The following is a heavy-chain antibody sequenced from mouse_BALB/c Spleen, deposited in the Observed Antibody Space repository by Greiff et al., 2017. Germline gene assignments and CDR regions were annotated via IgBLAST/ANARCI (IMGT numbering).Heavy chain of an antibody. CDR3: ASLYVNSFAY. CDR2: ISSGGSYT. D-gene: IGHD2-1*01. CDR1: GFTFSSYG. V-gene: IGHV5-6*01. Sequence: EVKVVESGGDLVKPGGSLKLSCAASGFTFSSYGMSWVRQTPDKRLEWVATISSGGSYTYYPDSVKGRFTISRDNAKNTLYLQMSSLKSEDTAMYYCASLYVNSFAYWGQGTLVTVSA. J-gene: IGHJ3*01.